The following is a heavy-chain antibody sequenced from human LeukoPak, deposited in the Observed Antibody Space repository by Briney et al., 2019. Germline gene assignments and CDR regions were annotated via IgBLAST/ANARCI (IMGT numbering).Heavy chain of an antibody. CDR1: GGTFSNYA. J-gene: IGHJ5*02. Sequence: GASVKVSCKVSGGTFSNYAISWVRQAPGQGLEWMGGIIPIFGTANYAQKFQGRVTITADKSTSTAYMELSSLRSEDTAVYYCARDRGWKLERQVTEFDPWGQGTLVTVSS. V-gene: IGHV1-69*06. CDR3: ARDRGWKLERQVTEFDP. D-gene: IGHD1-1*01. CDR2: IIPIFGTA.